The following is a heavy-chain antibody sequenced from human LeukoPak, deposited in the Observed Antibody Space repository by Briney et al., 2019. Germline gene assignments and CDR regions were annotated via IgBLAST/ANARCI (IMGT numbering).Heavy chain of an antibody. D-gene: IGHD3/OR15-3a*01. CDR3: ARQTGSGLFILP. Sequence: SETLSLTCTVAGVTISSSNSYWGWIRQPPGKGLEWIGSIYYTGNTYYNASLKSRVTTSIDTSKNQISLRLTSVTATDTAIYYCARQTGSGLFILPGGQGTLVTVSS. CDR1: GVTISSSNSY. J-gene: IGHJ4*02. V-gene: IGHV4-39*01. CDR2: IYYTGNT.